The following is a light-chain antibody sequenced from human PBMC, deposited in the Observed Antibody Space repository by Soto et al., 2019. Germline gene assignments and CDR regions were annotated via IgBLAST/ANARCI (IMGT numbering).Light chain of an antibody. J-gene: IGKJ1*01. CDR3: QQTLSFPPT. Sequence: AFQSTKYTSSLSASVGDRVTITCRASQDIRNDLGWYQQKPGKAPRLLIYAASILQSGVPSRFSGSGSGTDFTLTISSLQPEDFATYYCQQTLSFPPTFGQGTKVDIK. CDR2: AAS. V-gene: IGKV1-6*01. CDR1: QDIRND.